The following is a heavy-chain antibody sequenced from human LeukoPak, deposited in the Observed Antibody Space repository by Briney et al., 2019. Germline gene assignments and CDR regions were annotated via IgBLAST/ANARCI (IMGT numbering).Heavy chain of an antibody. CDR1: GFTFNSYS. V-gene: IGHV3-21*01. J-gene: IGHJ4*02. CDR3: ARVKGSYCSDY. Sequence: TGGSLRLSCAASGFTFNSYSMNWVRQAPGKGLEWVSSISDSSSYIYYADSVKGRFTISRDNAKNSLYLQMNSLRAEDTAVYYCARVKGSYCSDYWGQGTLVTVSS. D-gene: IGHD1-26*01. CDR2: ISDSSSYI.